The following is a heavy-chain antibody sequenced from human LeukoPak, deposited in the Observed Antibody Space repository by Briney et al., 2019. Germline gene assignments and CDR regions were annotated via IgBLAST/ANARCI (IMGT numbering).Heavy chain of an antibody. D-gene: IGHD3-22*01. CDR2: ISGSGGST. CDR3: AKVVNYYDSSGYYVYYFDY. J-gene: IGHJ4*02. CDR1: GFTFSSYA. V-gene: IGHV3-23*01. Sequence: GGSLRLSCAASGFTFSSYAMSWVRQAPGKGLEWVSAISGSGGSTYYADSVKGRFTISRDNSKNTLYLQMNSLRAEDTAVYYCAKVVNYYDSSGYYVYYFDYWGQGTLVTVSS.